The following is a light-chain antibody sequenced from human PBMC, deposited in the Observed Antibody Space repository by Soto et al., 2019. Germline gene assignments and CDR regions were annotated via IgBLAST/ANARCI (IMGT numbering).Light chain of an antibody. Sequence: EIVLTQSPGTLSLAAGERATLSFRASQSVSSSYLAWYQQKPGQAPRLLIYGASSRATGIPDRFSGSGSGTDFTLTINRLEPEDFAVYYCQQYGSSPRTFGQGTKVDIK. J-gene: IGKJ1*01. CDR2: GAS. CDR3: QQYGSSPRT. CDR1: QSVSSSY. V-gene: IGKV3-20*01.